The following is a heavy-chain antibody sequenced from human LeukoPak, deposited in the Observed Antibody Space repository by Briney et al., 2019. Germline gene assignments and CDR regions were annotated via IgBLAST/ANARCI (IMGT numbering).Heavy chain of an antibody. D-gene: IGHD1-26*01. J-gene: IGHJ4*02. CDR3: ARDPSGSYYFDY. V-gene: IGHV4-59*12. CDR1: GGSISSYY. Sequence: PSETLSLTCTVSGGSISSYYWSWIRQPPGKGLEWIGYIYYSGSTNYNPSLKSRATISVDTSKNQFSLKLSSVTAADTAVYYCARDPSGSYYFDYWGQGTLVTVSS. CDR2: IYYSGST.